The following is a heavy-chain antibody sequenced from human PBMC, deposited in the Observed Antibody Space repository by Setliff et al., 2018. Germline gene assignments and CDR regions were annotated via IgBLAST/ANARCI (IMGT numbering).Heavy chain of an antibody. D-gene: IGHD1-1*01. CDR2: IYPGDSDT. CDR1: GYSLTSYW. CDR3: VRDANDGLQH. V-gene: IGHV5-51*01. J-gene: IGHJ1*01. Sequence: PGESLKISCKGSGYSLTSYWIGWVRQVPGKGLEWMGIIYPGDSDTRYSPSFQGQATISADKSISTAYLQWSTLMASDTAIYYCVRDANDGLQHWGQGTLVTVSS.